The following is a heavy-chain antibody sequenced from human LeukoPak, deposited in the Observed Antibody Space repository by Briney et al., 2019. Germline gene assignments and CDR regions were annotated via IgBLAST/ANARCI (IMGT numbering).Heavy chain of an antibody. CDR2: IIPKADGGTT. Sequence: GGSLRLSCAGSGFTFSSSWMTWVRRAPGKGLEWVGLIIPKADGGTTYYAAPGKGRFTVSRDDSENTLYLQMNTLNTEDTAVYYCTTGAGDSWGQGTLVTVSS. D-gene: IGHD3-10*01. CDR3: TTGAGDS. J-gene: IGHJ5*01. CDR1: GFTFSSSW. V-gene: IGHV3-15*01.